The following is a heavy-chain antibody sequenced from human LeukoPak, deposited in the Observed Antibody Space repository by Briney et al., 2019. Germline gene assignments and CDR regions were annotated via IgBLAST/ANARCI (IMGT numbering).Heavy chain of an antibody. Sequence: SGPALVKPTQTLTLTCTFSGFSLSTSGMRVSWIRQPPGKALEWLARIDWDDDKFYSTSLKTRLTISKDTSKNQVVLTITNMDPGDTAPYYCARGSPYSNYHFDFWGQGNLVTVSS. CDR1: GFSLSTSGMR. D-gene: IGHD6-13*01. J-gene: IGHJ4*02. CDR2: IDWDDDK. CDR3: ARGSPYSNYHFDF. V-gene: IGHV2-70*04.